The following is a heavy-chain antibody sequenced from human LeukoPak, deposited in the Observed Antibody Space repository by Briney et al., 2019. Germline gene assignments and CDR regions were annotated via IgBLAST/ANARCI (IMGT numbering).Heavy chain of an antibody. CDR1: GFTFSSCW. V-gene: IGHV4-59*04. Sequence: GSLRLSCAASGFTFSSCWMSWVRQPPGKGLEWIGSMHYSGSAYYNPSVKSRVTISVDTSKKQFSLKLNSVTAADTAVYYCALWGTWGYFDYWGQGTLVTVSS. CDR3: ALWGTWGYFDY. D-gene: IGHD3-16*01. CDR2: MHYSGSA. J-gene: IGHJ4*02.